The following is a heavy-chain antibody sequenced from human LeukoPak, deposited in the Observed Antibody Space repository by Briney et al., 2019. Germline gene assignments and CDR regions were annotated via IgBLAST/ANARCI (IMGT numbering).Heavy chain of an antibody. V-gene: IGHV4-34*01. D-gene: IGHD3-10*01. CDR1: GGSFSGYY. CDR3: ARVGGSGGNNWFDP. CDR2: INHSGST. Sequence: SETLSLTCAVYGGSFSGYYWSWIRQPPGKGLEWIGEINHSGSTNYNPSLKSRDTISVDTSKNQFSLKLSSVTAADTAVYYCARVGGSGGNNWFDPWGQGTLVTVSS. J-gene: IGHJ5*02.